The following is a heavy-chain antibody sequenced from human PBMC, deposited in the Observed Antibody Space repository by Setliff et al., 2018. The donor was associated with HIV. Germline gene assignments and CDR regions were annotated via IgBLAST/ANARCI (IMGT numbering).Heavy chain of an antibody. Sequence: GGSLRLSCEASGFIFSHYILTWVRQAPGRGLELVSYIDLGGSIIHYADSVRGRFIISRDNSKNTLYLQMSGLRAEDTALYFCAKVFRSYISRTHYYYLDVWGRGTMVTVSS. V-gene: IGHV3-48*01. CDR3: AKVFRSYISRTHYYYLDV. CDR2: IDLGGSII. J-gene: IGHJ6*03. D-gene: IGHD3-10*02. CDR1: GFIFSHYI.